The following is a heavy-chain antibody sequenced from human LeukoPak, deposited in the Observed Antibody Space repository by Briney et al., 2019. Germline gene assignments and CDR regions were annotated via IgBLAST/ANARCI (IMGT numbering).Heavy chain of an antibody. CDR3: ARARGDAFDI. J-gene: IGHJ3*02. V-gene: IGHV3-21*01. CDR2: ISSSSSYV. Sequence: PGGSLRLSCAASGFTFSSYSMNWVRQAPGKGLEWVSSISSSSSYVYYADSVKGRFTISRDNAKNSLYLQVNSLRAEDTAVYYCARARGDAFDIWGQGTMVTVSS. CDR1: GFTFSSYS. D-gene: IGHD5-12*01.